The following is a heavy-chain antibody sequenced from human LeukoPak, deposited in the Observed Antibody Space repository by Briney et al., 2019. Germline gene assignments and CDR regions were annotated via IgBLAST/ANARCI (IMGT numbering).Heavy chain of an antibody. V-gene: IGHV3-21*01. J-gene: IGHJ3*02. D-gene: IGHD5-12*01. CDR3: ARGGATDAFDI. CDR1: GFIFSSDS. Sequence: GGSLRLSCATSGFIFSSDSMIWVRQAPGKGLEWVSSISSTGAYIYYTDSVKGRFTISRDNAKNSLYLQMNSLRAEDTAVYYCARGGATDAFDIWGQGTMVTVSS. CDR2: ISSTGAYI.